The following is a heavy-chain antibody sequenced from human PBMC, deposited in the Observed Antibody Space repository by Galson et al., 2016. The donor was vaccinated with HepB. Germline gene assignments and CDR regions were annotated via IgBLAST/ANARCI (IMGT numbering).Heavy chain of an antibody. J-gene: IGHJ4*02. Sequence: CAISGDSVSSDSAGWNWIRQSPSRGLEWLGRTFYRSNWQNDYAESVKSRITINPDTSRNQFSLQLNSVTPEDTAVYYCARSYLLGRGFGWWGQGTLVTVSS. CDR1: GDSVSSDSAG. CDR2: TFYRSNWQN. CDR3: ARSYLLGRGFGW. V-gene: IGHV6-1*01. D-gene: IGHD7-27*01.